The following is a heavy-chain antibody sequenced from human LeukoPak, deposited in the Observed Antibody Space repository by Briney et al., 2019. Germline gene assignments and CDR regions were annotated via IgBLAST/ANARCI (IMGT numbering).Heavy chain of an antibody. V-gene: IGHV4-59*11. Sequence: SETLSLTCTVSGVSIGSHYWSWIRQSPGKGLEWIGCVYNSGATVYNPSLTGRVTISVDTSKNQYSLNLRSVTAADAAVYYCARDAYWGQGILVTVSS. CDR3: ARDAY. CDR1: GVSIGSHY. CDR2: VYNSGAT. J-gene: IGHJ4*02.